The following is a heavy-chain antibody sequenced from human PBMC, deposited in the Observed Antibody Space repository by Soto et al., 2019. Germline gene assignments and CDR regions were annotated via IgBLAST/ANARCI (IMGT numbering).Heavy chain of an antibody. J-gene: IGHJ4*02. Sequence: QVQLVQSGAEVKKPGASVKVSCKASGYTFTSYGISWVRQAPGQGLEWMGWISAYNGNTNYAQKLQGRVTMTTDTSTSTAYKELRSLRSDDTAVYYCAREFWHYDILTGYPDYWGQGTLVTVSS. CDR1: GYTFTSYG. D-gene: IGHD3-9*01. V-gene: IGHV1-18*01. CDR3: AREFWHYDILTGYPDY. CDR2: ISAYNGNT.